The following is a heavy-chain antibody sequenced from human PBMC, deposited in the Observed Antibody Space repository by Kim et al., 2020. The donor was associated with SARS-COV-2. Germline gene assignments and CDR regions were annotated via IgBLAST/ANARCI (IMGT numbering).Heavy chain of an antibody. Sequence: GGSLRLSCAASGFTFSGYWMSWVRQAPGKGLEWVANIKQDGSQKHYVDSVRGRFTISRDNAESSPYLQLNSLRVEDTAVYFCAGSLTSYFEYWGQGTLVT. J-gene: IGHJ4*02. D-gene: IGHD3-9*01. CDR3: AGSLTSYFEY. CDR2: IKQDGSQK. V-gene: IGHV3-7*01. CDR1: GFTFSGYW.